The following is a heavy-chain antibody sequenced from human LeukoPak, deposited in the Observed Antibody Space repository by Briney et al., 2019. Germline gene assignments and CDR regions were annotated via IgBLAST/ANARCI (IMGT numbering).Heavy chain of an antibody. CDR1: GYTFTSYG. V-gene: IGHV1-18*01. CDR2: ISAYNGNT. J-gene: IGHJ4*02. D-gene: IGHD4-23*01. Sequence: ASVKVSCKASGYTFTSYGISWVRQAPGQGLEWMGWISAYNGNTNYAQKFQGRVTITADKSTSTAYMELSSLRSEDTAVYYCARGTTVVANYFDYWGQRTLVTVSS. CDR3: ARGTTVVANYFDY.